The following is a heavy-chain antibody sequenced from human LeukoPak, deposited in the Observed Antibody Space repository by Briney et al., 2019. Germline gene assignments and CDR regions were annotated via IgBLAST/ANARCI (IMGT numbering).Heavy chain of an antibody. D-gene: IGHD6-13*01. V-gene: IGHV4-39*01. CDR2: IYYSGST. Sequence: SETLSLTRTVSGGSISSSSYYWGWIRQPPGKGLEWNGSIYYSGSTYYNPSLKSRVTISVDTSKNQFSLKLSSVTAADTAVYYCARQGIAAAGTGDWFDPWGQGTLVTVSS. CDR1: GGSISSSSYY. CDR3: ARQGIAAAGTGDWFDP. J-gene: IGHJ5*02.